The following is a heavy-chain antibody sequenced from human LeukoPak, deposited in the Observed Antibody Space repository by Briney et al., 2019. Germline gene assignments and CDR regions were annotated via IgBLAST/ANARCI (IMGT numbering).Heavy chain of an antibody. CDR3: ARGHSSSCDY. J-gene: IGHJ4*02. V-gene: IGHV1-69*04. Sequence: SVKVSFKSSGGTFSSYAISWVRQAPGQGLEWMGRIIPILGIANYAQKFQGRVTITADKSTSTAYMELSSLRSEDTAVYYCARGHSSSCDYWGQGTLVTVSS. D-gene: IGHD6-13*01. CDR2: IIPILGIA. CDR1: GGTFSSYA.